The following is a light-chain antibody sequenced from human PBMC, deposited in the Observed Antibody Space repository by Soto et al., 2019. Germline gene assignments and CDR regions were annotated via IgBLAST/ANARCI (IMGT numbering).Light chain of an antibody. CDR2: DAS. V-gene: IGKV3-11*01. CDR3: QQRSS. Sequence: EIVLTQSPATLSLSPGERATLSCRASQSVSSYLAWYQQKPGQAPRLLIYDASNRATGIPARFSGSGSGTDLTLTISSLEPEDFAVYYCQQRSSFGGGTKVDIK. J-gene: IGKJ4*01. CDR1: QSVSSY.